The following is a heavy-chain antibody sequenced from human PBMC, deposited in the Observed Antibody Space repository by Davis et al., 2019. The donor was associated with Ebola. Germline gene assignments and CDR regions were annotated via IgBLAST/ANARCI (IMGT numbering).Heavy chain of an antibody. CDR3: ARGSRRGYSFGFV. D-gene: IGHD5-18*01. CDR1: GFTFSNYY. CDR2: IGVNILYT. J-gene: IGHJ4*02. V-gene: IGHV3-11*06. Sequence: PGGSLRLSCAASGFTFSNYYISWIRPAPGKGLEWLSYIGVNILYTNYADSVKGRFTISRDNAKDLLYLQMSSLRADDPAMYYCARGSRRGYSFGFVWGQGALVTVSS.